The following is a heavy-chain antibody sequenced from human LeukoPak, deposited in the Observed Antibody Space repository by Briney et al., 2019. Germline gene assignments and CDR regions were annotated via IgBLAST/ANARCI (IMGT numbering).Heavy chain of an antibody. Sequence: PGRSLRLSCAASGFTFSSYAMHWVRQAPGKGLEWVAVISYDGSNKYYADSVKGRFTISRDNSKNTLYLRMNSLRAEDTAVYYCASSEMATMIFDYWGQGTLVTVSS. CDR2: ISYDGSNK. CDR3: ASSEMATMIFDY. CDR1: GFTFSSYA. J-gene: IGHJ4*02. D-gene: IGHD5-24*01. V-gene: IGHV3-30*04.